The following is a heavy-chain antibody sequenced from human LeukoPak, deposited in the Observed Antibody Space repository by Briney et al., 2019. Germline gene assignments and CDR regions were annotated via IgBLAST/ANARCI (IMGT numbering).Heavy chain of an antibody. CDR2: IYYSGST. CDR3: ARGGRSRLSPGWFDP. J-gene: IGHJ5*02. D-gene: IGHD3-16*01. Sequence: SETLSLTRTVSGGSISSYYWSWIRQPPGKGLEWIGYIYYSGSTNYNPSLKSRVTISVDTSKNQFSLKLSSVTAADTAVYYCARGGRSRLSPGWFDPWGQGTLVTVSS. V-gene: IGHV4-59*01. CDR1: GGSISSYY.